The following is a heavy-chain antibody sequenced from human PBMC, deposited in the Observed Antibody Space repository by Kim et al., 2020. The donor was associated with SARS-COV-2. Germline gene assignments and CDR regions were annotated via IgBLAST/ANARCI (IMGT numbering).Heavy chain of an antibody. Sequence: SETLSLTCTVSGGSISSSSYYWGWIRQPPGKGLEWIGSIYYSGSTYYNPSLKSRVTISVDTSKNQFSLKLSSVTAADTAVYYCARVLGLAARRDFDYWGQGTLVTVSS. CDR2: IYYSGST. CDR1: GGSISSSSYY. D-gene: IGHD6-6*01. V-gene: IGHV4-39*01. J-gene: IGHJ4*02. CDR3: ARVLGLAARRDFDY.